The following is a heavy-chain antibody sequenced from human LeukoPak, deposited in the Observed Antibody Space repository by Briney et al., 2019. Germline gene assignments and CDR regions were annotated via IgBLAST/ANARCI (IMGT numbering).Heavy chain of an antibody. CDR3: ARDGGENSSDL. CDR2: INHSGST. CDR1: GGSFSGYY. Sequence: SETLSLTCAVYGGSFSGYYWSWIRQPPGKGLEWIGEINHSGSTNYNPSLKSRVTISVDTSKNQFSLKLSSVTAADTAVYYWARDGGENSSDLWGQGTLVTVSS. J-gene: IGHJ5*02. D-gene: IGHD6-6*01. V-gene: IGHV4-34*01.